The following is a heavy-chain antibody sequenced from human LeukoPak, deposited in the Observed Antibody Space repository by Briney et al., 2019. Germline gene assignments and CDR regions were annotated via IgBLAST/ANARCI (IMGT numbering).Heavy chain of an antibody. J-gene: IGHJ6*03. CDR1: GFTFSSYA. D-gene: IGHD5-12*01. Sequence: GGSLRLSCGASGFTFSSYAMSWVRQAPGKGLVWVSRVNSDGTGTTYADSVEGRFTISRDNAKNTLYLKMNSLRAEDTAIYYCIRTLIVATSPYMDVWGKGTTVTVSS. CDR2: VNSDGTGT. V-gene: IGHV3-74*01. CDR3: IRTLIVATSPYMDV.